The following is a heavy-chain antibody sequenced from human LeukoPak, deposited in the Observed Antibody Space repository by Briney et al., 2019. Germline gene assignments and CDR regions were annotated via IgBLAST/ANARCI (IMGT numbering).Heavy chain of an antibody. CDR3: ARDPGYMCLIVVAQWYFDY. D-gene: IGHD3-22*01. CDR1: GFTFSSYG. V-gene: IGHV3-33*01. Sequence: GGSLRLSCAASGFTFSSYGMHWVRQAPGKGLEWVAVIWYDGSNKYYADSVKGRFTISRDNSKNTLYLQMNSLRAEDTAVYYCARDPGYMCLIVVAQWYFDYWGQGTLVTVSS. J-gene: IGHJ4*02. CDR2: IWYDGSNK.